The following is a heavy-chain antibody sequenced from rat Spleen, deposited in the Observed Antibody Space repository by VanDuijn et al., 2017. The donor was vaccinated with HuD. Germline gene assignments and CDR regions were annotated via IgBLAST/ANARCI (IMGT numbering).Heavy chain of an antibody. V-gene: IGHV5-20*01. CDR3: TTDWASPYFDY. CDR1: GFTFSNYD. D-gene: IGHD3-8*01. Sequence: EVQLVESGGGLVQPGRSMKLSCAASGFTFSNYDMAWVRQAPTKGLEWVASISYDVRSTYYRDSVKGRFTISRDNAKSTLHLQMDSLSSEDTATYYCTTDWASPYFDYWGQGVMVTVSS. CDR2: ISYDVRST. J-gene: IGHJ2*01.